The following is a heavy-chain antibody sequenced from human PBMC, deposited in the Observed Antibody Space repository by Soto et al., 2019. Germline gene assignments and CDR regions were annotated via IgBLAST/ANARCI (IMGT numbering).Heavy chain of an antibody. D-gene: IGHD3-3*01. Sequence: EEQLVESGGGLVQAGGSLRLSCVVSGLSFSTYWMNWARQAPGKGLEWLANINEDGKRKNYVDAVRGRFTISRDNANNLLYLQMNGLRVDDTAVYFCASGLRVPGTVYWGQGTLVTVSS. V-gene: IGHV3-7*01. CDR2: INEDGKRK. CDR1: GLSFSTYW. CDR3: ASGLRVPGTVY. J-gene: IGHJ4*02.